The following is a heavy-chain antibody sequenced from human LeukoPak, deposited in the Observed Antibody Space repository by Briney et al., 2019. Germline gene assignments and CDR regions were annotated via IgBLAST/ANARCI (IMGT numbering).Heavy chain of an antibody. D-gene: IGHD2-15*01. V-gene: IGHV4-59*01. CDR2: IYYTGST. CDR1: GVSINNYY. J-gene: IGHJ1*01. CDR3: ARDMGLVAASEYFQQ. Sequence: SETLSLTCAVSGVSINNYYWSWIRQPPGKGLEWIGNIYYTGSTTHNPSLKSRVTISVDTSKNQFSPSLSSVTAADTAVYYCARDMGLVAASEYFQQWGQGTLVTVSS.